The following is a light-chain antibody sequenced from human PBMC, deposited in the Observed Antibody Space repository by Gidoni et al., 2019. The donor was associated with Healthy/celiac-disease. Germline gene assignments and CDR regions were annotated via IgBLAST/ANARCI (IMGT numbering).Light chain of an antibody. CDR3: QQRSNWPT. V-gene: IGKV3-11*01. Sequence: EIVLTQSPATLSLSPGERATLSCRASQSVNSYLAWYQQKPGQAPRLLIYDASNRATVIPARFSGSGSGTDFTLTISSLEPEDFAVYYCQQRSNWPTFXXXTRLEIK. CDR1: QSVNSY. J-gene: IGKJ5*01. CDR2: DAS.